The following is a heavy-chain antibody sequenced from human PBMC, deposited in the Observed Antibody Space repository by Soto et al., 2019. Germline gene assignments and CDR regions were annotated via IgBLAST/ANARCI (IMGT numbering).Heavy chain of an antibody. V-gene: IGHV1-8*01. J-gene: IGHJ4*02. CDR1: GYTFTSYD. CDR3: ARGASNYDFWSGYYGSRYYFDY. D-gene: IGHD3-3*01. Sequence: ASVKVSCKASGYTFTSYDINWVRQATGQGLEWMGWMNPNSGNTGYAQKFQGRVTMTRNTSISTAYMELSSLRSEDTAVYYCARGASNYDFWSGYYGSRYYFDYWGQGTLVTISS. CDR2: MNPNSGNT.